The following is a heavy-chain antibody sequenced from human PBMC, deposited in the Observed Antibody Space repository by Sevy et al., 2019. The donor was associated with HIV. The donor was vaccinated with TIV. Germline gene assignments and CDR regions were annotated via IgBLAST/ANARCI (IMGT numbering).Heavy chain of an antibody. CDR3: AREPIVATMRPLDGMNV. CDR1: GGSFSGYY. D-gene: IGHD5-12*01. Sequence: ETLSLTCAVYGGSFSGYYWSWIRQPPGKGLEWIGEINHSGSTNYNPSLKSRVTISVDTSKNQFSLKLSSVTAADTAVYYCAREPIVATMRPLDGMNVWGQGTTVTVSS. V-gene: IGHV4-34*01. CDR2: INHSGST. J-gene: IGHJ6*02.